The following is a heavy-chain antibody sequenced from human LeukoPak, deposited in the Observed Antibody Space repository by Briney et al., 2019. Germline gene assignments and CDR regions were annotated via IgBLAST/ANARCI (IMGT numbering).Heavy chain of an antibody. D-gene: IGHD2-2*01. Sequence: PSETLSLTCTVSGGSISGDYWGWLRDRPGKRLGWGGYIYSSGSTNHNPSPKSRVTRSLDTSDNHFSLRLRSVPAADTAIYYCSRQAYCSSTRCNPFDHWGQGALVTVSS. CDR3: SRQAYCSSTRCNPFDH. CDR1: GGSISGDY. CDR2: IYSSGST. V-gene: IGHV4-59*08. J-gene: IGHJ4*02.